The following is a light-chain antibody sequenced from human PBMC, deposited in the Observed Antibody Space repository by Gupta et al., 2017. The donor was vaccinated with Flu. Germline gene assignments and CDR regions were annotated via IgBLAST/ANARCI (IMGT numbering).Light chain of an antibody. CDR1: QGISSY. J-gene: IGKJ1*01. CDR3: QQYYSYPRT. V-gene: IGKV1-8*01. Sequence: RMTQSPSSFSASTGDRVTITCRASQGISSYLAWYQQKPGKAPKLLIYAASTLQSGVPSRFSGSGSGTDFTLTISCLQSEDFATYYCQQYYSYPRTFGQGTKVEIK. CDR2: AAS.